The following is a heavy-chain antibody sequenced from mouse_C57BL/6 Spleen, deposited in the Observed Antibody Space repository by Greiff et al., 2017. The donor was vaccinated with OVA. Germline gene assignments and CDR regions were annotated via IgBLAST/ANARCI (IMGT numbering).Heavy chain of an antibody. CDR1: GYTFTDYE. D-gene: IGHD3-2*02. J-gene: IGHJ4*01. CDR3: PDSSGQSPMDY. CDR2: IDPETGGT. Sequence: VQLQQSGAELVRPGASVTLSCKASGYTFTDYEMHWVKQTPVHGLEWIGAIDPETGGTAYNQKFKGKAILTADKSSSTAYMELRSLTSEDSAVYYCPDSSGQSPMDYWGQGTSVTVSS. V-gene: IGHV1-15*01.